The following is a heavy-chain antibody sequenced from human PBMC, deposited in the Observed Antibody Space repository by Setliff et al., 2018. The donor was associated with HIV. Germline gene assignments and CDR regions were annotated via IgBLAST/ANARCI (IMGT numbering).Heavy chain of an antibody. CDR3: TTDLGGSYHGWNY. CDR1: GGSISSYY. D-gene: IGHD1-26*01. CDR2: IKSKTDGGTT. Sequence: PSETLSLTCTVSGGSISSYYWSWIRQAPGKGLEWVGRIKSKTDGGTTDYAAPVKGRFTISRDDSKNTLYLQMNSLKTEDTAVYYCTTDLGGSYHGWNYWGQGTLVTVSS. J-gene: IGHJ4*02. V-gene: IGHV3-15*01.